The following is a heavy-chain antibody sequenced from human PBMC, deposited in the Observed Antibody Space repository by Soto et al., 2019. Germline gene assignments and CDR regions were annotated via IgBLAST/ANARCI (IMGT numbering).Heavy chain of an antibody. V-gene: IGHV3-15*01. CDR3: TTDPYYYGNYGMDV. Sequence: GGSLRLSCAASGFTFAGSAIHWVRQAPGKGLEWVGRIKSKTDGGTTDYAAPVKGRFTISRDDSKNTLYLQMNSLKTEDTAVYYCTTDPYYYGNYGMDVWGQGTTVTVSS. CDR2: IKSKTDGGTT. CDR1: GFTFAGSA. D-gene: IGHD3-10*01. J-gene: IGHJ6*02.